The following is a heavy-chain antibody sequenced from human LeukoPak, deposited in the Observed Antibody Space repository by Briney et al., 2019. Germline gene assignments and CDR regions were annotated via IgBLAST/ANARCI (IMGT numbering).Heavy chain of an antibody. J-gene: IGHJ4*02. Sequence: SVKVSCKASGGTFSSYAISWVRQAPGQGLEWMGGIIPIFGTANYAQKFQGRVTITADESTSTAYMELSSLRSEDTAVYYCASEGHYGDYAGYWGQGTLVTVSS. V-gene: IGHV1-69*13. CDR1: GGTFSSYA. CDR2: IIPIFGTA. D-gene: IGHD4-17*01. CDR3: ASEGHYGDYAGY.